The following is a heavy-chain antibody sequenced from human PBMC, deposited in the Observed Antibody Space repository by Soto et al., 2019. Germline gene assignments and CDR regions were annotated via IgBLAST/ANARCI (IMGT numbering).Heavy chain of an antibody. D-gene: IGHD3-10*01. Sequence: SETLSLTCTVSGGSISSYYWSWIRQPAGKGLEWIGRIYTSGSTNYNPSLKSRVTMSVDTSKNLFSLKLSSVTDADTAVYYCARGYDHRGGLLWGQYYYYCGMDVWGQGTTVTVS. CDR3: ARGYDHRGGLLWGQYYYYCGMDV. V-gene: IGHV4-4*07. CDR2: IYTSGST. J-gene: IGHJ6*02. CDR1: GGSISSYY.